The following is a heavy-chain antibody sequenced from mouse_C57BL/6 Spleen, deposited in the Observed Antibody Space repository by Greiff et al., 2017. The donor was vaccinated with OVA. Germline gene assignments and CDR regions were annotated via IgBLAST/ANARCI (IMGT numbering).Heavy chain of an antibody. Sequence: LVESGPGLVKPSQSLSLTCSVTGYSITSGYYWNWIRQFPGNKLEWMGYISYDGSNNYNPSLKNRISITRDTSKNQFFLKLNSVTTEDTATYYCATLYGYDPWFAYWGQGTLVTVSA. CDR2: ISYDGSN. J-gene: IGHJ3*01. CDR3: ATLYGYDPWFAY. V-gene: IGHV3-6*01. D-gene: IGHD2-2*01. CDR1: GYSITSGYY.